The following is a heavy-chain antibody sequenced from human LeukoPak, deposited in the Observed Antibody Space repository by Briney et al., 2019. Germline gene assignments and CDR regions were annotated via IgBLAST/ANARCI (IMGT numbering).Heavy chain of an antibody. CDR3: ARVGASAFDI. Sequence: SSETLSLTCTVSGGSLSSSSYYWGWIRQPPGKGLEWIGQINHSGSTNSNPSLKSRVTISVDTSKNQFSLKLNSVTAADTAVYYCARVGASAFDIWGQGTMVTVSS. D-gene: IGHD3-10*01. V-gene: IGHV4-39*07. CDR2: INHSGST. J-gene: IGHJ3*02. CDR1: GGSLSSSSYY.